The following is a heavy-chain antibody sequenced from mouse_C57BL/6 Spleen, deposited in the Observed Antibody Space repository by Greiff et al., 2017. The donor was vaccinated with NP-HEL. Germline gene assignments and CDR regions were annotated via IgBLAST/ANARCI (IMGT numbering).Heavy chain of an antibody. CDR2: ISSGGSYT. V-gene: IGHV5-6*01. J-gene: IGHJ4*01. Sequence: EVQRVESGGDLVKPGGSLKLSCAASGFTFSSYGMSWVRQTPDKRLEWVATISSGGSYTYYPDSVKGRFTISRDNAKNTLYLQMSSLQSEDTAMYYCAKEGSSLYAMDYWGQGTSVTVSS. CDR3: AKEGSSLYAMDY. CDR1: GFTFSSYG. D-gene: IGHD1-1*01.